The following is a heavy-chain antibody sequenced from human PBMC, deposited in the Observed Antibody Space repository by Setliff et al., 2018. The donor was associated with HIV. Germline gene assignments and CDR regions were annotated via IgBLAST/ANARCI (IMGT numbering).Heavy chain of an antibody. CDR1: GGTLSNYV. Sequence: SVKVSCKTSGGTLSNYVITWVRQAPGQGLEWMGMIIPMYNIPAYAQKFQGRVTFTADESTSTAYMELSSLSSEDSAVYYCARDQTGVAAAAFGGGSAWSDEGFDIWGQGTMVTVSS. CDR2: IIPMYNIP. D-gene: IGHD6-13*01. J-gene: IGHJ3*02. CDR3: ARDQTGVAAAAFGGGSAWSDEGFDI. V-gene: IGHV1-69*13.